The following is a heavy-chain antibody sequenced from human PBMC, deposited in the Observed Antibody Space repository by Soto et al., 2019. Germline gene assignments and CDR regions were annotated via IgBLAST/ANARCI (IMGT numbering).Heavy chain of an antibody. CDR3: ARSDIGVVVAAPPMRYGMDV. V-gene: IGHV3-33*01. Sequence: PGGSLRLSCAASGFTFSSYGMHWVRQAPGKGLEWVAVIWYDGSNKYYADSVKGRFTISRDNSKNTLYLQMNSLRAEDTAVYYCARSDIGVVVAAPPMRYGMDVWGQGTMVTVSS. J-gene: IGHJ6*02. CDR1: GFTFSSYG. CDR2: IWYDGSNK. D-gene: IGHD2-15*01.